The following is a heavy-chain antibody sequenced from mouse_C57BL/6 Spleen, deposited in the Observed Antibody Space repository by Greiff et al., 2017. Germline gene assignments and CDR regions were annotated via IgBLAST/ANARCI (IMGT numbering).Heavy chain of an antibody. Sequence: QVQLQQPGAELVMPGASVKLSCKASGYTFTSYWMHWVKQRPGQGLEWIGEIDPSDSYTNYNQKFKGKSTLTVDKSSSTAYMQLSSLTSEDSAVYYCARYYGRSPWYFDYWGQGTTLTVSS. CDR1: GYTFTSYW. CDR3: ARYYGRSPWYFDY. D-gene: IGHD1-1*01. J-gene: IGHJ2*01. V-gene: IGHV1-69*01. CDR2: IDPSDSYT.